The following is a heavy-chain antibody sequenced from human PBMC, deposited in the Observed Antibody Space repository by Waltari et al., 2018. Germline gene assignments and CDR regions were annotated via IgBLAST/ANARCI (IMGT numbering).Heavy chain of an antibody. D-gene: IGHD3-10*01. V-gene: IGHV3-21*01. CDR2: ISSSSSYI. J-gene: IGHJ4*02. CDR1: GFTFSSYS. Sequence: EVQLVESGGGLVKPGGSLRLSCAASGFTFSSYSMNWVRQAPGKGLEWVSSISSSSSYIYYADSVKGRFTISRDNAKNSLYLQMNSLRAEDTAVYYCARDGGYYGSGSYHGYWGQGTLVTVSS. CDR3: ARDGGYYGSGSYHGY.